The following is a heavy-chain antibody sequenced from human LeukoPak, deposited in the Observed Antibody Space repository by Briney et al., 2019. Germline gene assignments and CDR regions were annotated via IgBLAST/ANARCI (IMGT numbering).Heavy chain of an antibody. CDR3: ARYGSGTYPRFDY. V-gene: IGHV4-59*08. J-gene: IGHJ4*02. CDR2: IYNSGST. D-gene: IGHD3-10*01. CDR1: GGSISGYY. Sequence: SETLSLTCTVSGGSISGYYWSWIRQSPGKGLEWIGYIYNSGSTNYNPSLQSRVTISVDTSKNQFSLNLSSVTAADTAVYYCARYGSGTYPRFDYWGQGTLVTVSS.